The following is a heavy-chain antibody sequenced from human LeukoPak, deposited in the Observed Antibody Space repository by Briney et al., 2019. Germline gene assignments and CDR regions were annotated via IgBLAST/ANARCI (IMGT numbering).Heavy chain of an antibody. CDR1: GGSISSYY. CDR3: AREKVGDGYNSPYYYYMDV. J-gene: IGHJ6*03. V-gene: IGHV4-4*07. Sequence: PSETLSLTCTVSGGSISSYYWSWIRQPAGKGLEWIGRIYTSGSTNYNPSLKSRVTISVDTSKNQFSLKLSSVTAADTAVYYCAREKVGDGYNSPYYYYMDVWGKGTTVTISS. CDR2: IYTSGST. D-gene: IGHD5-24*01.